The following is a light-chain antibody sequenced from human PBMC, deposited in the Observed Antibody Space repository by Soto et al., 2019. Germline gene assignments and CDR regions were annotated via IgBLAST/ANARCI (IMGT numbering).Light chain of an antibody. CDR3: RPHNSWPLT. CDR1: QSVSSN. CDR2: GVY. V-gene: IGKV3D-15*01. Sequence: LTQSPAILTVSPVEGVALSCRASQSVSSNLAWYQQKPGQAPRLLIYGVYTGAPGVPTRIRGSGSGTEFTLTNSSLLSEEFAVYLFRPHNSWPLTFGGGTAGEI. J-gene: IGKJ4*01.